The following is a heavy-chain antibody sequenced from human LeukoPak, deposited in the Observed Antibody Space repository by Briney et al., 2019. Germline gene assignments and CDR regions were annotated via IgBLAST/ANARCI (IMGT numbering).Heavy chain of an antibody. Sequence: PGGSLRLSCAASGFTFSSYSMNWVRQAPGKGLEWVSYISSSSSTIYYADSVKGRFTISRDNAKNSLYLQMNSLRAEDTAVYYCAKDRNIVATMGYFDYWGQGTLVTVSS. CDR3: AKDRNIVATMGYFDY. CDR2: ISSSSSTI. V-gene: IGHV3-48*01. D-gene: IGHD5-12*01. CDR1: GFTFSSYS. J-gene: IGHJ4*02.